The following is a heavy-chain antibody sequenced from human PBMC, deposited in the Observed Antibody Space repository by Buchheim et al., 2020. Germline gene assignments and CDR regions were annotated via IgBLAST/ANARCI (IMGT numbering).Heavy chain of an antibody. CDR1: GFTFNKYG. J-gene: IGHJ4*02. Sequence: QVQLVESGGGVVQPGRSLRLSCAASGFTFNKYGMHWVRQAPGKGLEWVAVISHDGNNTDYVDSVKGRFNISRDNSKNTLHLQMNSLRGDDTAVYYCAKESADSSGWPDYWGQGT. CDR2: ISHDGNNT. D-gene: IGHD6-19*01. V-gene: IGHV3-30*18. CDR3: AKESADSSGWPDY.